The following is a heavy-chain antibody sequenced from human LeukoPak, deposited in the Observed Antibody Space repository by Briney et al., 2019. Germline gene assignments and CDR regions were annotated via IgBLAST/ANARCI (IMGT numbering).Heavy chain of an antibody. CDR1: GFTFSSYG. V-gene: IGHV3-23*01. D-gene: IGHD3-22*01. CDR2: ISGSGSDGST. J-gene: IGHJ4*02. Sequence: PGGTLRLSCAASGFTFSSYGMSWVRQAPGKGLEWVSGISGSGSDGSTYYADSVKGRFTISRDNSKNTLYLQMNSLRAEDTAVYYCAKYSHDSNGSYDYWGQGTLVTVSS. CDR3: AKYSHDSNGSYDY.